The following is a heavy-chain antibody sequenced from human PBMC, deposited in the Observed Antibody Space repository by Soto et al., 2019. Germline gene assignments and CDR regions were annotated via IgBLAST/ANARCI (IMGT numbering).Heavy chain of an antibody. J-gene: IGHJ4*02. CDR2: INHSGST. D-gene: IGHD3-10*01. CDR1: GGSFSGYY. V-gene: IGHV4-34*01. CDR3: ARGGDYYGSGSPFGY. Sequence: XATLSLTCAVYGGSFSGYYWSGIRQPPGKGLEWIGEINHSGSTNYNPSLKSRVTISVDTSKNQFSLKLSSVTAADTAVYYCARGGDYYGSGSPFGYWGQGTLVTVSS.